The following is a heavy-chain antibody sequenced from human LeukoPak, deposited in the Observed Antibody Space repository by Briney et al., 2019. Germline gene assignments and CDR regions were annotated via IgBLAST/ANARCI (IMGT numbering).Heavy chain of an antibody. V-gene: IGHV3-23*01. CDR2: ISGTGGNT. CDR1: GFTFDSYA. CDR3: AKGGDSGTYYYSWFDP. D-gene: IGHD3-22*01. J-gene: IGHJ5*02. Sequence: GGSLRLSCAASGFTFDSYAMSWVRQVPGKGLAWVSAISGTGGNTFYAGPVKGRFTISRDNSKNTLYLQMNSLRVEDTAVYYCAKGGDSGTYYYSWFDPWGQGTLVTASS.